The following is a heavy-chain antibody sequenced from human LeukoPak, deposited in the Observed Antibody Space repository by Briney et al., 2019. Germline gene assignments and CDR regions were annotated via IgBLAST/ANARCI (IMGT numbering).Heavy chain of an antibody. CDR3: ARYSGSYQGSFDY. D-gene: IGHD1-26*01. CDR1: GYTFTGYY. J-gene: IGHJ4*02. V-gene: IGHV1-2*02. CDR2: INPNSGGT. Sequence: ASVKVSCKASGYTFTGYYMHWMRQAPGQGLEWMGWINPNSGGTNCAQKFQGRVTMTRDTSISTAYMELSRLRSDDTAVYYCARYSGSYQGSFDYWGRGTLVTVSS.